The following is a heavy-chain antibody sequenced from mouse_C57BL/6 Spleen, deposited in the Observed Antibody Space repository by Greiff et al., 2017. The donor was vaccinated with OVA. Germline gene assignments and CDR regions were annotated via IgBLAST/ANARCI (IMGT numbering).Heavy chain of an antibody. CDR1: GFTFSSYA. V-gene: IGHV5-4*01. CDR2: ISDGGSYT. Sequence: EVKLMESGGGLVKPGGSLKLSCAASGFTFSSYAMSWVRQTPEKRLEWVATISDGGSYTYYPDNVKGRFTISRDNAKNNLYLQMSHLKSEDTAMYYCARDGVTTAPFAYWGQGTLVTVSA. D-gene: IGHD1-2*01. J-gene: IGHJ3*01. CDR3: ARDGVTTAPFAY.